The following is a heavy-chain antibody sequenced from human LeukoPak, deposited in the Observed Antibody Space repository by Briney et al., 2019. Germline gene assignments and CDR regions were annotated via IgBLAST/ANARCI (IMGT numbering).Heavy chain of an antibody. D-gene: IGHD3-3*01. CDR3: ARGESAYYPIDY. CDR1: GFTFSKYI. Sequence: PGGSLRLSRAASGFTFSKYIMNWVRQAPGKGLEWVSSVSSGSSYIYYAYSVKGRFTISRDNAKNSLYLQMNSLRAEDTAVYYCARGESAYYPIDYWGQGTLVTVSS. CDR2: VSSGSSYI. V-gene: IGHV3-21*01. J-gene: IGHJ4*02.